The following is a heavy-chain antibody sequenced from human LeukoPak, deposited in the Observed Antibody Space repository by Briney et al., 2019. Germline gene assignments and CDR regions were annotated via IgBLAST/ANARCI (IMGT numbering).Heavy chain of an antibody. CDR3: AKVGIVVVPADRFDY. J-gene: IGHJ4*02. CDR2: IRYDGSNK. V-gene: IGHV3-30*02. D-gene: IGHD2-2*01. CDR1: GFTFSSYG. Sequence: GGSLRLPCAASGFTFSSYGMHWVRQAPGKGLEWVAFIRYDGSNKYYADSVKGRFTISRDNSENTLYLQMNSLRTEDTAVYYCAKVGIVVVPADRFDYWGQGTLVTVSS.